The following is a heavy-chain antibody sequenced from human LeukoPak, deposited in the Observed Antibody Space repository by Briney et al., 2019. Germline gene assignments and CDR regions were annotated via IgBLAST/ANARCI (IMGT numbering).Heavy chain of an antibody. Sequence: GESLRLSCAASGFTISTKYMNWVRQAPGKGLEWVSILYSGGTTYYADSVKGRFTISRDTSKNTVSLQMNSLRAEDTAVYFCARVGDHYHWNLDLWGRGTLVTVSS. CDR3: ARVGDHYHWNLDL. V-gene: IGHV3-53*01. J-gene: IGHJ2*01. CDR2: LYSGGTT. D-gene: IGHD3-10*01. CDR1: GFTISTKY.